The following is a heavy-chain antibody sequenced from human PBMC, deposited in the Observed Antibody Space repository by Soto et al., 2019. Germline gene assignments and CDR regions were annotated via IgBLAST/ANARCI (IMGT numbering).Heavy chain of an antibody. Sequence: AGGSLSLSCAASGFTFRSFTMNWVRQAPGKGLEWVSTISSNSAYIYYTDALRGRFTISRDNAKNSLHLQMNSLRAEDTAVYYCTRDASRDSSARGWFDPWGPGTLVTVSS. CDR2: ISSNSAYI. J-gene: IGHJ5*02. CDR1: GFTFRSFT. V-gene: IGHV3-21*01. D-gene: IGHD6-13*01. CDR3: TRDASRDSSARGWFDP.